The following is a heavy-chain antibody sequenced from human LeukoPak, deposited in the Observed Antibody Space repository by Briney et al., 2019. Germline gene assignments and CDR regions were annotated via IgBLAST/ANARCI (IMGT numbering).Heavy chain of an antibody. V-gene: IGHV1-2*02. CDR1: GYTLTGYY. CDR3: ARVPNYYYYMDV. CDR2: INPNSGGT. Sequence: SVKVSCKASGYTLTGYYMHWVRQAPGQGLEWMGWINPNSGGTNYAQKFQGRVTMTRDTSISTAYMELSRLRSGDTAVYYCARVPNYYYYMDVWGKGTTVTVSS. J-gene: IGHJ6*03.